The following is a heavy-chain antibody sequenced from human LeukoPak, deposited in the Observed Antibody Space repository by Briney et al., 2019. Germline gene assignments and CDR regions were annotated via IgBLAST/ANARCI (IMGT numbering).Heavy chain of an antibody. CDR3: ARYDRTVGWFDP. CDR2: TYYTSKWYN. J-gene: IGHJ5*02. CDR1: GDSLSRDSAA. V-gene: IGHV6-1*01. Sequence: SQTLSLTCAISGDSLSRDSAAWNWIRQSPSRGLEWLGRTYYTSKWYNDYAISVKSRITINPDTSKDQFSLQLSSVTPEDTAVYYCARYDRTVGWFDPWGQGTLVTVSS. D-gene: IGHD2-8*02.